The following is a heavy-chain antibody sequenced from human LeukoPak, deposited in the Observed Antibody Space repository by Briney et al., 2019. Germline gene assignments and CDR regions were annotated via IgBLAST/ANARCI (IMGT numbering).Heavy chain of an antibody. D-gene: IGHD3-22*01. V-gene: IGHV3-43*01. J-gene: IGHJ4*02. CDR1: GFTFDDYT. Sequence: GGSLRLSCAASGFTFDDYTMHWVRQAPGKDLEWVSLISWDGGSTYYADSVKGRFTSSRDNSKNSLYLQMNSLRTEDTALYYCAKDNTMSSSGYFTYFDYWGQGTLVTVSS. CDR2: ISWDGGST. CDR3: AKDNTMSSSGYFTYFDY.